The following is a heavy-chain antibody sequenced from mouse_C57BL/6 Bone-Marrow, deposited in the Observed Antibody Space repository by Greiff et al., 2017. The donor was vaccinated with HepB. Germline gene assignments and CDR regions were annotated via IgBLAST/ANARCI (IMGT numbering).Heavy chain of an antibody. V-gene: IGHV1-69*01. CDR2: IDPSDSYT. D-gene: IGHD1-1*01. Sequence: VQLQQPGAELVMPGASVKLSCKASGYTFTSYWMHWVKQRPGQGLEWIGEIDPSDSYTNYNQKFKGKSTLTVDKSSSTAYMQLSSLTSEDSAVYYCARGDSSYFDYWGQGTTLTVSS. J-gene: IGHJ2*01. CDR1: GYTFTSYW. CDR3: ARGDSSYFDY.